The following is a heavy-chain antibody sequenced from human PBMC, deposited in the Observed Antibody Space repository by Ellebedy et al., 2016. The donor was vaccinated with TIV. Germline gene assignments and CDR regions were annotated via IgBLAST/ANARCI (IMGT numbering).Heavy chain of an antibody. CDR3: ARDSAGASKAFDI. V-gene: IGHV1-3*01. CDR1: GYTFIFSA. J-gene: IGHJ3*02. Sequence: ASVKVSCKASGYTFIFSAIHWVRQAPGQGLEWMGWINAGNGITKYSQRFQGRVTITTDTSASTAYMEVSSLTSEDTAVYYCARDSAGASKAFDIWGQGTLVTVSS. CDR2: INAGNGIT. D-gene: IGHD1-26*01.